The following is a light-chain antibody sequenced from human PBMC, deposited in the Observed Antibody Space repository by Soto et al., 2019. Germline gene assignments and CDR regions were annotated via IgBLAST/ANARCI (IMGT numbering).Light chain of an antibody. Sequence: IQLTQSPSTLSASVGDTVTITCRASQSVTVWLAWYQQKSGKAPNLLIYKASNLQSGVPSRFSGSGFGTEFTLTISSLQPDDFATYYCQQYSDYPWTFGQGTKVDIK. V-gene: IGKV1-5*03. CDR2: KAS. CDR1: QSVTVW. J-gene: IGKJ1*01. CDR3: QQYSDYPWT.